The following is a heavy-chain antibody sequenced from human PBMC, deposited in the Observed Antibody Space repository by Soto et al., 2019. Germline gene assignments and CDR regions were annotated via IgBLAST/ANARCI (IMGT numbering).Heavy chain of an antibody. V-gene: IGHV3-33*01. D-gene: IGHD3-10*01. Sequence: PGGSLRLSCAASGFTFSRYGMHWVRQAPGKGLEWVALLWYDGSNKNYADSVKGRFTISRDNSKNTLYLQMNSLRAEDTAVYYCTRPSHDTSSYFQHEAYYFDFWGPGTLVTVSS. CDR2: LWYDGSNK. CDR3: TRPSHDTSSYFQHEAYYFDF. J-gene: IGHJ4*02. CDR1: GFTFSRYG.